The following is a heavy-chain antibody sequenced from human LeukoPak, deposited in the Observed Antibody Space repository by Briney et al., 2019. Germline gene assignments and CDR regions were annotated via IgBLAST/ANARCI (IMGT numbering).Heavy chain of an antibody. V-gene: IGHV1-24*01. Sequence: ASVKVSCKVSGYTLTELSTHWVRQAPGKGLEWMGGFDPEDGETIYAQKFQGRVTMTEDTSTDTAYMELSSLRSEDTAVYYCATDSGYYYGSGSFHYYYYGMDVWGQGTTVTVSS. CDR2: FDPEDGET. D-gene: IGHD3-10*01. J-gene: IGHJ6*02. CDR3: ATDSGYYYGSGSFHYYYYGMDV. CDR1: GYTLTELS.